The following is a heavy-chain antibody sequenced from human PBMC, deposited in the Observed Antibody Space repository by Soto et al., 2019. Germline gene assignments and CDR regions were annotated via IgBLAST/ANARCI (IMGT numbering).Heavy chain of an antibody. Sequence: QVQLVESGGGVVQPGRSLRLSCVASGFTFSSYAMHWVRQAPGKGLEWVAVVSYEADKKNYADSVKGRFTISRDNSKNTLYLEMSSLSPEDTAVYYCARDPPRGYTLGRATFDLWGQGTLATVAS. CDR3: ARDPPRGYTLGRATFDL. V-gene: IGHV3-30-3*01. CDR2: VSYEADKK. CDR1: GFTFSSYA. D-gene: IGHD5-12*01. J-gene: IGHJ5*02.